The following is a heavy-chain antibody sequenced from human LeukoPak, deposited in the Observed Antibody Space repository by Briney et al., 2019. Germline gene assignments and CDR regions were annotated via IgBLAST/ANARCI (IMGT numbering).Heavy chain of an antibody. CDR3: AREGGSSGTYYYYYGMDV. J-gene: IGHJ6*02. CDR2: IWYDGSNK. D-gene: IGHD3-22*01. CDR1: GFTFSSYG. Sequence: PGRSLRLSCAASGFTFSSYGMHWVRQAPGKGLEWVAVIWYDGSNKYYADSVKGRFTISRDNSKNTLYLQMNSLRAEDTAVYYCAREGGSSGTYYYYYGMDVWGQGTTVTVSS. V-gene: IGHV3-33*01.